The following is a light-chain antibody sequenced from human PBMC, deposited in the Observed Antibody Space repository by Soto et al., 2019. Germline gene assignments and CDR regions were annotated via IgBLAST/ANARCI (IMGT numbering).Light chain of an antibody. Sequence: DIQMTQSPSSLSVSIGDRVTITCRESQSISTYLNWYQQKPGKSPKVLIYAASTLQSGVPSRFSGSGSGTDFTLTISSLQPEDFGTYYCQQSYTTPRTFGQGTKLEIE. CDR1: QSISTY. CDR3: QQSYTTPRT. V-gene: IGKV1-39*01. CDR2: AAS. J-gene: IGKJ2*01.